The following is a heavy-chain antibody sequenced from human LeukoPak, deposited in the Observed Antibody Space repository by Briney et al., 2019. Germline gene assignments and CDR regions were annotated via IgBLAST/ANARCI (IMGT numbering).Heavy chain of an antibody. CDR1: GGTFSSYA. J-gene: IGHJ4*02. CDR2: INGYNGNT. V-gene: IGHV1-18*01. D-gene: IGHD5-18*01. Sequence: ASVKVSCKASGGTFSSYAISWVRQAPGQGLEWMAWINGYNGNTNYTQNLQGRVTMTTDTSTSTAYMELRSLRAEDTAVYYCAKDWSGYLDPEHFDYWGQGTLVTVSS. CDR3: AKDWSGYLDPEHFDY.